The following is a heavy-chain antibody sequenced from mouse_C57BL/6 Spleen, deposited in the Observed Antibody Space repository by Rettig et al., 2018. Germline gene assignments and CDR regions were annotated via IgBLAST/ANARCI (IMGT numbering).Heavy chain of an antibody. Sequence: EVKLEESGGGLVQPGGSMKLSCAASGFTFSDVWMDWVRQSPEKGLEWVAEIRNKANNYATYYVESVKGRFTISRDDSKSSVYLQMNSLRAEDTGIYYCIRDDGYSPFAYWGQGTLVTVSA. CDR2: IRNKANNYAT. CDR3: IRDDGYSPFAY. J-gene: IGHJ3*01. CDR1: GFTFSDVW. V-gene: IGHV6-6*01. D-gene: IGHD2-3*01.